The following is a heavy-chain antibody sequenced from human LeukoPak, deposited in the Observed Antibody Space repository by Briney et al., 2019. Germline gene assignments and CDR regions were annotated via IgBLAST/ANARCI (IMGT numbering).Heavy chain of an antibody. CDR1: GGTFSSYA. V-gene: IGHV1-69*05. CDR3: ARDLIGMVRGDYVRWFDP. Sequence: ASVRVSCKASGGTFSSYAISWVRQAPGQGLEWMGRIIPIFGTANYAQKFQGRVTITTDESTSTAYMELSSLRSEDTAVYYCARDLIGMVRGDYVRWFDPWGQGTLVTVSS. J-gene: IGHJ5*02. D-gene: IGHD4-17*01. CDR2: IIPIFGTA.